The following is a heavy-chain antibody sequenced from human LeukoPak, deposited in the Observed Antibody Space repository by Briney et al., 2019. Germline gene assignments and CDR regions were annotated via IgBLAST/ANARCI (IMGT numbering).Heavy chain of an antibody. CDR1: GGSFSGYY. J-gene: IGHJ4*02. Sequence: SETLSLTCAVYGGSFSGYYWSWIRQPPGKGLEWIGEINHSGSTNYNPSLKSRVTISVDTSKNQFSLKLSSVTAADTAVYYCARGRRTTVTTTGIFDYWGQGTLVTVSS. CDR2: INHSGST. V-gene: IGHV4-34*01. CDR3: ARGRRTTVTTTGIFDY. D-gene: IGHD4-17*01.